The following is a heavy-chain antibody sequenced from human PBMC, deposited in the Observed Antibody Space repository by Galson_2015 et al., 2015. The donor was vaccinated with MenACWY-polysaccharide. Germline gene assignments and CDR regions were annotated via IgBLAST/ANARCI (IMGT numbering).Heavy chain of an antibody. CDR1: GFTFSRYW. V-gene: IGHV3-7*01. CDR3: ARLLSYYFDY. CDR2: IKQDGREK. J-gene: IGHJ4*02. Sequence: SLRLSCAASGFTFSRYWMTWVRQPPGKGLEWVANIKQDGREKYYVDSVKGRFTISRDNTKNSLYLQMNSLRPEDTAAYYCARLLSYYFDYWGQGTLVTVSS.